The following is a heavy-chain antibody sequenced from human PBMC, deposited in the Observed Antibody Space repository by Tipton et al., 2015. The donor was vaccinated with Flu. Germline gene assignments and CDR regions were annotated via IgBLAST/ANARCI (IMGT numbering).Heavy chain of an antibody. V-gene: IGHV1-18*01. CDR3: ARDMPQGIAVIPPAKRFDF. CDR2: ISAYNGNT. Sequence: QVQLVQSGAEVKKPGASVRVSCKASGYTFGSNGFSWVRQAPGQGLEWMGWISAYNGNTNYAQKLQGRVTMTTDTSASTAHMELRSLRSDDTAVYYCARDMPQGIAVIPPAKRFDFWGQGTLVTVSS. CDR1: GYTFGSNG. D-gene: IGHD2-2*01. J-gene: IGHJ4*02.